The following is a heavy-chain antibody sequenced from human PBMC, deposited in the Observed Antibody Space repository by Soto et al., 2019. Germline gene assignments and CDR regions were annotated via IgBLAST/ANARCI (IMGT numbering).Heavy chain of an antibody. J-gene: IGHJ4*02. V-gene: IGHV1-18*01. CDR3: ASDLGAQIVDY. Sequence: QVQLVQSGAEVKKPGASVKVSCKASGYTFISYGISWVRQAPGQGLEWMGWISGYNGNTKYAQKLQGRDTKTTDTSTSTADMELRSLRSEDTAVYYCASDLGAQIVDYWGQGTLVTVSS. CDR2: ISGYNGNT. CDR1: GYTFISYG. D-gene: IGHD1-26*01.